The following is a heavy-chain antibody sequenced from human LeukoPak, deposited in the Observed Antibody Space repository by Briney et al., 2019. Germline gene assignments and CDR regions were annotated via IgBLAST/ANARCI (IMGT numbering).Heavy chain of an antibody. CDR1: GFTFSDYY. D-gene: IGHD5-12*01. CDR2: ISSTSTYT. Sequence: GGSLRLSCAASGFTFSDYYMSWIRQAPGKGLEWVSYISSTSTYTKYADSVKGRFTISRDNAKNSLYLQMNSLRAEDTAVYYCATTVATPAWSQGTLVTVSS. V-gene: IGHV3-11*03. J-gene: IGHJ4*02. CDR3: ATTVATPA.